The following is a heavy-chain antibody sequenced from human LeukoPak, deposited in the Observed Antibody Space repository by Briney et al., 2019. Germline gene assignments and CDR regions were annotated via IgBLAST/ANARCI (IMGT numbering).Heavy chain of an antibody. J-gene: IGHJ6*03. Sequence: SETLSLTCAVSGGSISSAEYYWSWIRQPPGKGLEWIGYIYYSGSTYYNPSLKSRVTISVDTSKNQFSLKLSSVTAADTAVYYCARLRLGYSYVHRGNYYYMDVWGKGTTVTVSS. V-gene: IGHV4-30-4*08. D-gene: IGHD5-18*01. CDR2: IYYSGST. CDR1: GGSISSAEYY. CDR3: ARLRLGYSYVHRGNYYYMDV.